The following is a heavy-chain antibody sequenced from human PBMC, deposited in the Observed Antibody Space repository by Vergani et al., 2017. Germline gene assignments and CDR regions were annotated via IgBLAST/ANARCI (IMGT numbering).Heavy chain of an antibody. J-gene: IGHJ6*02. CDR2: INTNTGNP. V-gene: IGHV7-4-1*02. CDR3: ARDYVWGSRRSFPYYGMDV. D-gene: IGHD3-16*01. CDR1: GYTFTTYA. Sequence: QAQLVQSGPELKKPGASVKVSCKASGYTFTTYALHWVRQAPGQGLEWMGWINTNTGNPTYAQGFTGRFVFSLDTSVSTAYLQISSLKAEDTAVYYCARDYVWGSRRSFPYYGMDVWGQGTTVTVSS.